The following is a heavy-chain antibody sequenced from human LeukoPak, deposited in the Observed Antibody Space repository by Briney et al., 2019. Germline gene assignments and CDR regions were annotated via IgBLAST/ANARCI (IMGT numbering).Heavy chain of an antibody. D-gene: IGHD3-3*01. CDR3: ARTIWSGYPVFDY. CDR1: GGTFNTYS. CDR2: IIPILDIA. V-gene: IGHV1-69*02. Sequence: ASVKVSCKASGGTFNTYSISWVRQAPGQGLEWLGRIIPILDIANYAQKLQGRVTMTTDTSTSTAYMELRSLRSDDTAVYYCARTIWSGYPVFDYWGQGTLVTVSS. J-gene: IGHJ4*02.